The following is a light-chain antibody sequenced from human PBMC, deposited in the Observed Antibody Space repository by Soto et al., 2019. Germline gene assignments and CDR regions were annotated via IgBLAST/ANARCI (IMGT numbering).Light chain of an antibody. J-gene: IGLJ1*01. CDR2: GNS. CDR1: SSNIGAGYD. CDR3: QSYDSSLSGYV. V-gene: IGLV1-40*01. Sequence: QSVLTKPPSVSGAPGQRVTISCTGSSSNIGAGYDVHWYQPLPGTAPKLLIYGNSNRPSGVPDRISGSKSGTSASLAITGLQAEDESDYYCQSYDSSLSGYVFGTGTKLTVL.